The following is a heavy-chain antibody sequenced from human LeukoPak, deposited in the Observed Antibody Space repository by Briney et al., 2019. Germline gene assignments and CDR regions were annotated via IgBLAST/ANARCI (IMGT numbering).Heavy chain of an antibody. D-gene: IGHD2-8*01. V-gene: IGHV4-34*01. Sequence: PSETLSLTCAVQGVSVNAYSWSWIRQSPGKRLEWIGEINHSGGSTYNPSLKSRAAISLDTPENQVSLRMTSVTAADTAVYYCARIRCGHNEDRCYNYWGQGTLVAVSS. CDR3: ARIRCGHNEDRCYNY. J-gene: IGHJ4*02. CDR2: INHSGGS. CDR1: GVSVNAYS.